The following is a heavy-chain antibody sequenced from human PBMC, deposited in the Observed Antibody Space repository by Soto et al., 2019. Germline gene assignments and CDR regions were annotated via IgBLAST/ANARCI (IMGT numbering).Heavy chain of an antibody. J-gene: IGHJ4*02. CDR1: GFTFSDHY. D-gene: IGHD1-26*01. CDR3: AGGGGGTAGHYYFDY. CDR2: IRNKANTYTT. Sequence: EVQLVESGGGLVQPGGSLRLSCAASGFTFSDHYMDWVRQAPGKGLEWIGRIRNKANTYTTEDAASVQGRFTISRDDSKRSLYLQINSLKTEDTAVDYWAGGGGGTAGHYYFDYGGQGTRVTVSS. V-gene: IGHV3-72*01.